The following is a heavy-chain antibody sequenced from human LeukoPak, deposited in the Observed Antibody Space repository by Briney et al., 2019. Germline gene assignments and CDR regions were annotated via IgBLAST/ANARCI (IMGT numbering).Heavy chain of an antibody. CDR3: ARDPPSLEWLLYRYDHVSYYGMDV. CDR1: GGTFSSYA. CDR2: IIPIFGTA. D-gene: IGHD3-3*01. J-gene: IGHJ6*02. V-gene: IGHV1-69*13. Sequence: GASVKVSCKASGGTFSSYAISWVRQAPGQGLEWMGGIIPIFGTANYAQKFQGRVTITADESTSTAYMELSSLRSEDTAVYYCARDPPSLEWLLYRYDHVSYYGMDVWGQGTTVTVSS.